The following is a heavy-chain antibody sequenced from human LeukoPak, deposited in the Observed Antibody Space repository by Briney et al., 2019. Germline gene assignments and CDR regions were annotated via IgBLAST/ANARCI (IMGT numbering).Heavy chain of an antibody. Sequence: ASVKVSCKASGYTFTGYYMHWVRQAPGQGLEWMKRINPNSGGTNYAEKFQGRVTMTRDTSISTAYMELSRLRSDDTAVYYCAREVLLWFGELINWGQGTLITVSS. V-gene: IGHV1-2*06. J-gene: IGHJ4*02. D-gene: IGHD3-10*01. CDR2: INPNSGGT. CDR3: AREVLLWFGELIN. CDR1: GYTFTGYY.